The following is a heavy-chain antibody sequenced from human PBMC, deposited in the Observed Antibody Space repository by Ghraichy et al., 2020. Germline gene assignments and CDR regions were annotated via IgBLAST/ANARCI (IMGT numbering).Heavy chain of an antibody. D-gene: IGHD3-10*01. J-gene: IGHJ3*02. V-gene: IGHV3-7*03. Sequence: GSLRLSCAASGLIFGSYWMTWVRQAPGRGLGWVANINQDGREKYYVGSVKGRFTISRDNAKNSLYLQMNNLSAEDTAVYYCSAGDTFDILGRGTMVTVSS. CDR2: INQDGREK. CDR3: SAGDTFDI. CDR1: GLIFGSYW.